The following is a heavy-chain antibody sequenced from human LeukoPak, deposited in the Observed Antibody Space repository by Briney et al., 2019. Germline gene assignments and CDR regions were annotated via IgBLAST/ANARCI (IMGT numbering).Heavy chain of an antibody. J-gene: IGHJ4*02. V-gene: IGHV4-34*01. CDR2: INHSGST. CDR3: ARGKGAY. CDR1: GGSFSGYY. D-gene: IGHD3-16*01. Sequence: SETLSLTCAVYGGSFSGYYWSWIRQPPGKGLEWIGEINHSGSTNYNPSLKSRVTISVDTSKNQFSLKLSSVTAADTAVYHCARGKGAYWGQGTLVTASS.